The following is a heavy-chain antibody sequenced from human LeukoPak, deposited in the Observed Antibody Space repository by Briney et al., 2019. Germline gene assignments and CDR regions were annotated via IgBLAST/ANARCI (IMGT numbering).Heavy chain of an antibody. CDR2: IYYSGST. CDR1: GGSISSGDYY. D-gene: IGHD3-22*01. CDR3: ASEDKPITMIVVVIGFDY. V-gene: IGHV4-30-4*01. Sequence: PSETLSLTCTVSGGSISSGDYYWSWIRQPPGKGLEWIGYIYYSGSTYYNPSLKSRVTISVDTSKNQFSLKLSSVTAADTAVYYCASEDKPITMIVVVIGFDYWGQGTLVTVSS. J-gene: IGHJ4*02.